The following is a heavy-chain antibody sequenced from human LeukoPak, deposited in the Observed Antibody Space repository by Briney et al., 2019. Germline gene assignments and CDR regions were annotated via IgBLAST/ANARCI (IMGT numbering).Heavy chain of an antibody. CDR3: ARRAGGYSHPYDY. Sequence: GGSLRLSCAVSGFTVSDNYMSWVCQAPGKGLEWVSLIYSGDTTLYADSVKGRFTISRDISKNTLYLQMNSLRAEDTAVYYCARRAGGYSHPYDYWGQGILVTVSS. J-gene: IGHJ4*02. CDR2: IYSGDTT. D-gene: IGHD4-23*01. V-gene: IGHV3-53*01. CDR1: GFTVSDNY.